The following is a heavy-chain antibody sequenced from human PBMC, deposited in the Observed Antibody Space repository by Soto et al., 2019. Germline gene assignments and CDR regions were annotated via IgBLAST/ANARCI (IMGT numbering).Heavy chain of an antibody. V-gene: IGHV3-11*05. CDR2: ISSSGHYT. J-gene: IGHJ6*02. CDR1: GITFSDYY. CDR3: ARELDGMDV. Sequence: QVQLVESGGGLVKPGGSLRLSCAASGITFSDYYMSWIRQAPGKGLEWVSYISSSGHYTEHADCVRGQFTTSRDNARNSLYLQMNSLRVEDTAVYYCARELDGMDVWGQGTTVTVSS.